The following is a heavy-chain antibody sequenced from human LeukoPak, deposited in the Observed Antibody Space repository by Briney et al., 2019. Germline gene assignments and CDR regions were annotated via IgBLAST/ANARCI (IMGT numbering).Heavy chain of an antibody. CDR1: GYTFTRNG. V-gene: IGHV1-18*04. D-gene: IGHD6-19*01. CDR3: AREGWGTYSSGPYYFDY. J-gene: IGHJ4*02. Sequence: GASVKVSCKASGYTFTRNGISWVRQAPGQGLECMGWINGYNGNTKYAQKLQGRVTMTTDTSTTTAYMELRSLRSDDSAVYYCAREGWGTYSSGPYYFDYWGQGTLITVSS. CDR2: INGYNGNT.